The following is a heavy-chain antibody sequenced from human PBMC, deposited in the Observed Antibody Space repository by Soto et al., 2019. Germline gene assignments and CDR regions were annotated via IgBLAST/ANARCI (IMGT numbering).Heavy chain of an antibody. CDR1: GYTFTSYA. D-gene: IGHD3-22*01. Sequence: GASVKVSCKAFGYTFTSYAMHWVRQAPGQRREWMGWINAGTGNTKSSRKFQGRVTITRDTSASTAYMELSSLRAEDTAVYYCARGLYYYDSSGYLSGVSYYYYYGMDVWGQGTTVTVSS. CDR2: INAGTGNT. J-gene: IGHJ6*02. CDR3: ARGLYYYDSSGYLSGVSYYYYYGMDV. V-gene: IGHV1-3*01.